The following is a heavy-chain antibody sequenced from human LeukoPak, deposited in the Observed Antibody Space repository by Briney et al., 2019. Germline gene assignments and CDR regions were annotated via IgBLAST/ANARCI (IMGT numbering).Heavy chain of an antibody. V-gene: IGHV4-34*01. J-gene: IGHJ4*02. CDR3: ARAEAAVTPVTFDY. CDR2: INHSGST. Sequence: SWVRQPPGKGLEWIGEINHSGSTNYNPSLKSRVTISVDTSKNQFSLKLSSVTAADTAVYYCARAEAAVTPVTFDYWGQGTLVTVSS. D-gene: IGHD6-13*01.